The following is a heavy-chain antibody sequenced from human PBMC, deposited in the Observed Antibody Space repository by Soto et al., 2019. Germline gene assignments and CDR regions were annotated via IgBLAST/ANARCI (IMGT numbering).Heavy chain of an antibody. CDR2: ITAYNGNT. CDR1: GYTFTSYG. D-gene: IGHD3-22*01. CDR3: ARADYYDSSGFYYDC. Sequence: GASVKVSCKASGYTFTSYGISWVRQAPGQGLEWMGRITAYNGNTNYAQKLQGRITMTRDTSTSTVYMELSSLRSEDTAVYFCARADYYDSSGFYYDCWGQGSLVTVSS. J-gene: IGHJ4*02. V-gene: IGHV1-18*01.